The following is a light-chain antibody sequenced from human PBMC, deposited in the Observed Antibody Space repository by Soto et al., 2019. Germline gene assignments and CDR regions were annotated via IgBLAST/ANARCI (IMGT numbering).Light chain of an antibody. CDR2: TAS. V-gene: IGKV1-5*03. CDR3: QQYYSRVT. J-gene: IGKJ1*01. Sequence: IQMTQSPATLCASEGDRVTITGRANQSIRSWLAWYQRRPGKAPRPLISTASSLESGVQSRFSGGGFGTEFTLTIRSLQPDDFATYYCQQYYSRVTCGQGTKVDIK. CDR1: QSIRSW.